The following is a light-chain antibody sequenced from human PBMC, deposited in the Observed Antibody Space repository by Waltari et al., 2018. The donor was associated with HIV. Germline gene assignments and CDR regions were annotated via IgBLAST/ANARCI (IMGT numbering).Light chain of an antibody. CDR2: KSF. CDR3: CAYASTNSPYYI. V-gene: IGLV2-14*01. Sequence: QSALTQPASVSGSPGQSITISCTGTNSDVGSYDFVSLYPQHPGKAPKLLIYKSFPRASGISDRFSASRSGNTASLTISGLQPEDEADYYCCAYASTNSPYYIFGGGTTVT. J-gene: IGLJ1*01. CDR1: NSDVGSYDF.